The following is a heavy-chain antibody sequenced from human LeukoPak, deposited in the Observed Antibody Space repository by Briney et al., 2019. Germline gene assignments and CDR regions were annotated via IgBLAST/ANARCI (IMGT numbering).Heavy chain of an antibody. CDR1: GFTFTTYW. J-gene: IGHJ6*03. Sequence: PGGSLRLSCAASGFTFTTYWMSWVRQAPGKGLEWVANIKQDGSEKYYVDSVKGRFTISRDNAKNSLYLQMNSLRAEDTAVYYCTRDAPYFTLSYYYMDVWGKGTTVTISS. CDR2: IKQDGSEK. V-gene: IGHV3-7*03. D-gene: IGHD3-9*01. CDR3: TRDAPYFTLSYYYMDV.